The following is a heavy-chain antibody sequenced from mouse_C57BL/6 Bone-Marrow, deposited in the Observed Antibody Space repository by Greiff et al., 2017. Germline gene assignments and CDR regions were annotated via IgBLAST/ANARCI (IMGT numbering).Heavy chain of an antibody. D-gene: IGHD1-1*02. CDR2: ISNGGGST. CDR1: GFTFSDYY. V-gene: IGHV5-12*01. CDR3: ARLYYVHRYCAMDY. J-gene: IGHJ4*01. Sequence: EVTLVESGGGLVQPGGSLKLSCAASGFTFSDYYMYWVRQTPEKRLEWVAYISNGGGSTYYPDTVKGRFTISRDNAKNTLYLQMSLLTSEDTAMYYCARLYYVHRYCAMDYWGQGTSVTVSA.